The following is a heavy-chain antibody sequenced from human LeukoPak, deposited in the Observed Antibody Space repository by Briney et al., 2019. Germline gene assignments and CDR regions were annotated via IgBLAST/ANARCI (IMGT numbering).Heavy chain of an antibody. CDR2: IYYSGST. J-gene: IGHJ4*02. V-gene: IGHV4-59*01. CDR3: ARAGYSSGLYYFDY. CDR1: GGSISSYY. D-gene: IGHD5-18*01. Sequence: SETLSLTCTVSGGSISSYYWSWIRQPPGKGLEGIGYIYYSGSTNYNPSLKSRVTISVDTSKNQFTLKLSSVTAADTAVYYCARAGYSSGLYYFDYWGQGTLVTVSS.